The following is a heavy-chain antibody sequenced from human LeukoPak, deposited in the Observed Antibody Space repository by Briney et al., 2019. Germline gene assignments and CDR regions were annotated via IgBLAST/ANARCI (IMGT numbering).Heavy chain of an antibody. CDR1: GFTFSSYW. CDR3: ASPGGDSLFDY. D-gene: IGHD4-23*01. CDR2: ISSSSSYI. J-gene: IGHJ4*02. Sequence: NPGGSLRLSCAASGFTFSSYWMSWVRQAPGKGLEWVSSISSSSSYIYYADSVKGRFTISRDNAKNSLYLQMNSLRAEDTAVYYCASPGGDSLFDYWGQGTLVTVSS. V-gene: IGHV3-21*01.